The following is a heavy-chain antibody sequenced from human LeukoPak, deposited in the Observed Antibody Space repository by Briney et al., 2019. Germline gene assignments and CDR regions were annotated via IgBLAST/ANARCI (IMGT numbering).Heavy chain of an antibody. CDR3: ARALPIDY. CDR1: GFTFSTYA. CDR2: ISSSGTTV. Sequence: GGSLRLSCAASGFTFSTYAMSWVRQAPGKGLEWVSYISSSGTTVYCADSVKGRFTISRDNAENSLYLQMNSLRAEDTAVYYCARALPIDYWGQGTLVTVSP. J-gene: IGHJ4*02. V-gene: IGHV3-48*03.